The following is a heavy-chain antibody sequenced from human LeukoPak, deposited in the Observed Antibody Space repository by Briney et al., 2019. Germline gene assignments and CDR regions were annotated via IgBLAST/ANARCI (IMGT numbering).Heavy chain of an antibody. J-gene: IGHJ3*02. CDR1: GFSFSNYG. Sequence: GGSLRLSCAASGFSFSNYGMHWVRQAPGKGLEWVAVISYDENIKYHADSVKGRFTISRDNAKNSLYLQMNSLRAEDTAVYYCASRNQYCGGDCFWAFDIWGQGTMVTVSS. CDR2: ISYDENIK. D-gene: IGHD2-21*02. CDR3: ASRNQYCGGDCFWAFDI. V-gene: IGHV3-30*03.